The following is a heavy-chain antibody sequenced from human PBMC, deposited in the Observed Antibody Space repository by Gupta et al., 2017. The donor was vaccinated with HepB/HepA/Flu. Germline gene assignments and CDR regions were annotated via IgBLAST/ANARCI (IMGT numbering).Heavy chain of an antibody. Sequence: HVQLQESGPGLVKPSETLSLTCTVSGGSITTYFWNWIRQPPGKGLEWIGYISYSGSTTYNPSLKSRVAISLDTSKNQFSLKLTSVTAADTSVYFCARERTGLFVDWGQGTLVPVSS. CDR1: GGSITTYF. V-gene: IGHV4-59*01. J-gene: IGHJ4*02. CDR2: ISYSGST. D-gene: IGHD7-27*01. CDR3: ARERTGLFVD.